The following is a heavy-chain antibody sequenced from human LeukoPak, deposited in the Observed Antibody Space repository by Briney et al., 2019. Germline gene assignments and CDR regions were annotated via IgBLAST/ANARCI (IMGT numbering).Heavy chain of an antibody. Sequence: ASVKVSCKASGYTFTGYYMHWVRQAPGQGLEWMGWINPNSGGTNYAQKFQGRVTMTRDTSISTAYMELSRLRSDDTAVYYCAKSSNYVPPYYYYYMDVWGKGTTVTVSS. CDR3: AKSSNYVPPYYYYYMDV. CDR1: GYTFTGYY. J-gene: IGHJ6*03. CDR2: INPNSGGT. V-gene: IGHV1-2*02. D-gene: IGHD4-11*01.